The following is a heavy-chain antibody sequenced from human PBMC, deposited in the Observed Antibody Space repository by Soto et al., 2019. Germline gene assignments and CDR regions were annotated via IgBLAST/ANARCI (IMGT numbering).Heavy chain of an antibody. CDR1: GVTFSSYA. CDR3: AKGGLLRGYGMDV. CDR2: ISGSGGST. V-gene: IGHV3-23*01. D-gene: IGHD5-12*01. J-gene: IGHJ6*02. Sequence: GGSLRLACAASGVTFSSYAMSWVRQAPGKGLEWVSAISGSGGSTYYADSVKGRFTISRDNSKNTLYLQMNSLRAEDTAVYYCAKGGLLRGYGMDVWGQGTTVTVSS.